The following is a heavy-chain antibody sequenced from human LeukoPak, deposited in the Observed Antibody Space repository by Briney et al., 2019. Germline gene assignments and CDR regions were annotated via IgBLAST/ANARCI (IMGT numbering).Heavy chain of an antibody. CDR1: GFSFSFYG. CDR3: AKDRETTSSGTFGN. D-gene: IGHD6-13*01. V-gene: IGHV3-30*18. CDR2: ISEDGTKK. J-gene: IGHJ4*02. Sequence: GGSLRLSCAASGFSFSFYGMHCVRQAPGKGLEWVAVISEDGTKKNYAESVKGRFTISRDNSNNTLYRQISSLRAEDTAAYYCAKDRETTSSGTFGNWGQGTLVTVSS.